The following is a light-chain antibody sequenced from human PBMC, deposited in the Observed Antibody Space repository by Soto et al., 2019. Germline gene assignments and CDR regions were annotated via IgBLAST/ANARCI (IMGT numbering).Light chain of an antibody. CDR2: DAS. CDR1: QRFXSY. CDR3: QQRSNWPTWT. Sequence: VLTQSPVTLSLSPGEKVTLSCRASQRFXSYLVWYEQKPGQATRILIXDASNRATGILARFSGSGSGRDFTLTISRLEPEDFAVYYCQQRSNWPTWTFGQGTKVDIK. V-gene: IGKV3-11*02. J-gene: IGKJ1*01.